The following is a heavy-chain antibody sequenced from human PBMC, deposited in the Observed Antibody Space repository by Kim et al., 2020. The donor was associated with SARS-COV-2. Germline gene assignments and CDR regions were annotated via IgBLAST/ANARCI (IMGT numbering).Heavy chain of an antibody. V-gene: IGHV3-74*01. Sequence: GGSLRLSCAASGFTFSSYWMHWVRQAPGMGLVWVSRINPDGSGTNYADSVKGRFTTSRDNAKNTVYLQMNSLRAEDTAVYYCARARYSHPDYWGQGTLVTVSS. CDR1: GFTFSSYW. J-gene: IGHJ4*02. CDR3: ARARYSHPDY. CDR2: INPDGSGT. D-gene: IGHD2-15*01.